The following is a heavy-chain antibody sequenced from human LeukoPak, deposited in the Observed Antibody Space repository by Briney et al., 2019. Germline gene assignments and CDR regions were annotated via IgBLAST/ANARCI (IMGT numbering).Heavy chain of an antibody. V-gene: IGHV3-53*05. CDR2: RGSGGGT. CDR3: AREPYDISGYGMDV. Sequence: GGSLRLSCAASGFTVSSNYMTWVRQAPGKGLEWVSTVRGSGGGTYYADSVRGRFTISRDNSKSALFLEMNSLRGEDTAVYYCAREPYDISGYGMDVWGQGTMVTVSS. J-gene: IGHJ6*02. CDR1: GFTVSSNY. D-gene: IGHD3-22*01.